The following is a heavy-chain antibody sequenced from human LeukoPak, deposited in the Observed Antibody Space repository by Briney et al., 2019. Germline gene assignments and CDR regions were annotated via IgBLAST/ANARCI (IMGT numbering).Heavy chain of an antibody. J-gene: IGHJ6*03. CDR3: AREESNQRGNYYYYMDV. D-gene: IGHD4-11*01. Sequence: SVRVSCKASGGTFSSYAISWVRQAPGQGLEWRGRIIPIFGTANYAQKFQGRVTITTDESTSTAYMELSSLRSEDTAVYYCAREESNQRGNYYYYMDVWGKGTTVTVSS. CDR1: GGTFSSYA. V-gene: IGHV1-69*05. CDR2: IIPIFGTA.